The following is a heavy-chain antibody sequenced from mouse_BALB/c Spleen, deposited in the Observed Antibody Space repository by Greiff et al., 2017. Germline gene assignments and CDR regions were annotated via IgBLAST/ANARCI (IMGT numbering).Heavy chain of an antibody. CDR2: ISSGGGST. Sequence: EVHLVESGGGLVKPGGSLKLSCAASGFAFSSYDMSWVRQTPEKRLEWVAYISSGGGSTYYPDTVKGRFTISRDNAKNTLYLQMSSLKSEDTAMYYCARQGDYDEGYFDYWGQGTTLTVSS. CDR3: ARQGDYDEGYFDY. V-gene: IGHV5-12-1*01. D-gene: IGHD2-4*01. J-gene: IGHJ2*01. CDR1: GFAFSSYD.